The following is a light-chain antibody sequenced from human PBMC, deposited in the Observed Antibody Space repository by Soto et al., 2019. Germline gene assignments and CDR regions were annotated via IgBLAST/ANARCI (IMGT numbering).Light chain of an antibody. CDR3: QQSYSSPVT. CDR2: AAS. CDR1: QSISNH. Sequence: DIQMTQSPSSLSASVEDRVIITCRASQSISNHLNWYQQKPGKAPKLLIFAASSLQSGVPSRLSGSRSGPDFTLTISSLQPEDFATYYCQQSYSSPVTFGQGTKVDIK. J-gene: IGKJ1*01. V-gene: IGKV1-39*01.